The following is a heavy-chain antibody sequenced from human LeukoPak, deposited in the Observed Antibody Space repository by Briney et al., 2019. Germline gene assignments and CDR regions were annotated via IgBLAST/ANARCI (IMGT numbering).Heavy chain of an antibody. CDR2: IYHSGST. D-gene: IGHD2-21*01. CDR3: ARAFCVGECFVLHIFFDS. V-gene: IGHV4-4*02. J-gene: IGHJ4*02. Sequence: PSGTLSLTCAVSGGSISSSNWWSWVRQPPGKGLEWIGEIYHSGSTNYNPSLKSRVTISLDTSKNHFSLNLRSMQASDTAVYYCARAFCVGECFVLHIFFDSWGQGTLVTVSS. CDR1: GGSISSSNW.